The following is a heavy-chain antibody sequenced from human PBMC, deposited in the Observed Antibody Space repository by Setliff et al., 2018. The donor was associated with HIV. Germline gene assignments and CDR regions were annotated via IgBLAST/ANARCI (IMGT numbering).Heavy chain of an antibody. CDR2: IYYSGST. Sequence: SETLSLTCTVSGGSISSGGYYWSWIRQHPGKGLEWIGYIYYSGSTYYNPSPKSRVTISVDTSKNQFSLKLSSVTAADTAVYYCARDGSGSSYYYYYMDVWGKGTTVTVSS. J-gene: IGHJ6*03. CDR3: ARDGSGSSYYYYYMDV. D-gene: IGHD3-10*01. V-gene: IGHV4-31*03. CDR1: GGSISSGGYY.